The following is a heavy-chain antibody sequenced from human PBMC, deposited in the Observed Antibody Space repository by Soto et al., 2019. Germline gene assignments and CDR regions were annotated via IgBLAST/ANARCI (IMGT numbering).Heavy chain of an antibody. CDR2: ISSNGGST. CDR1: GFTFSSYA. J-gene: IGHJ6*02. D-gene: IGHD1-1*01. Sequence: LRLSCSASGFTFSSYAMRCVRQAPGKGLEYVSAISSNGGSTYYADSVKGRFTISRDNSKNTLYLQMSSLRAEDTAVYYCVKGSTSPYYYYYGMDVWGQGTTVTVSS. CDR3: VKGSTSPYYYYYGMDV. V-gene: IGHV3-64D*06.